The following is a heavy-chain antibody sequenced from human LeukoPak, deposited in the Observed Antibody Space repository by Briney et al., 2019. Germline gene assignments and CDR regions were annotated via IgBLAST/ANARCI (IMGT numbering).Heavy chain of an antibody. CDR1: GYTFTGYY. CDR3: ARDSCADYDFWSGFMDV. D-gene: IGHD3-3*01. Sequence: ASVKVSCKASGYTFTGYYMHWVRQAPGQGLEWMGWINLNSGGTNYAQKFQGRVTMTRDTSISTAYMELSRLRSDDTAVYYCARDSCADYDFWSGFMDVWGKGTTVTVSS. CDR2: INLNSGGT. J-gene: IGHJ6*03. V-gene: IGHV1-2*02.